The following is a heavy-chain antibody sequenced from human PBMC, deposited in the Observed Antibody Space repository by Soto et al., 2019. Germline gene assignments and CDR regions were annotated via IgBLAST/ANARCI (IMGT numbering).Heavy chain of an antibody. CDR1: GFTFSAYD. Sequence: EVQLVESGGGLVQPGGSLRLSCAASGFTFSAYDMHWVRQATGKGLEWVSAIGTQHDTYYPDSVKGRFTISRENAKNSLYLQTDSLGAGDTAVYYCARQASYWHGGGGWFDPWGQGTLVTVSS. D-gene: IGHD2-8*02. J-gene: IGHJ5*02. V-gene: IGHV3-13*01. CDR2: IGTQHDT. CDR3: ARQASYWHGGGGWFDP.